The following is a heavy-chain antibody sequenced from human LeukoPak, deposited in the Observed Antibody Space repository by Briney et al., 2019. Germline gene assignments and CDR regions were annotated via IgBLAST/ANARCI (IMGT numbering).Heavy chain of an antibody. CDR1: GGTFSSYA. J-gene: IGHJ4*02. D-gene: IGHD2-2*01. CDR2: IIPIFGTA. V-gene: IGHV1-69*13. CDR3: AALVPAATDFDY. Sequence: AASVKVSCKASGGTFSSYAISWVRQAPGQGLEWMGGIIPIFGTANYAQKFQGRVTITADESTSTAYMELSSLRSEDTAVYYCAALVPAATDFDYWGQGTLVTVSS.